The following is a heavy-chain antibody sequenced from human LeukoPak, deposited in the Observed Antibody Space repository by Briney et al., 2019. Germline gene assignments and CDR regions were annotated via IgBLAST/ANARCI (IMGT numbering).Heavy chain of an antibody. CDR1: GGSISSGGYY. CDR2: IYHSGST. J-gene: IGHJ6*02. Sequence: SETLSLTCTVSGGSISSGGYYWSWIRQHPGKGLEWIGYIYHSGSTYYNPSLKSRVTISVDTSKNQFSLKLSSVTAADTAVYYCARSPAYYYDSSGYYYYYYGMDVWGQGTTVTVSS. V-gene: IGHV4-31*03. D-gene: IGHD3-22*01. CDR3: ARSPAYYYDSSGYYYYYYGMDV.